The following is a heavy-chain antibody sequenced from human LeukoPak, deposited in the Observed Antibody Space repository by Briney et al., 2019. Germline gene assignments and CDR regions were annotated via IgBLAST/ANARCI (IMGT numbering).Heavy chain of an antibody. V-gene: IGHV6-1*01. Sequence: SQTLSLTCAISGDSVSSNSAAWHWLRQSPSRGLEWLGRTYYRSKWYNDYAVSVKSRITINPDTSKNQFSLQLNSVTPEDTAVYYCARIGGSKGGYSGYGAPYYYYGMDVWGQGTTVTVSS. CDR1: GDSVSSNSAA. D-gene: IGHD5-12*01. CDR2: TYYRSKWYN. CDR3: ARIGGSKGGYSGYGAPYYYYGMDV. J-gene: IGHJ6*02.